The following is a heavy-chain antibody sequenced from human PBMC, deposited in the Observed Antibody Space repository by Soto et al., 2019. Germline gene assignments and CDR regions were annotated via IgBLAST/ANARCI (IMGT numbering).Heavy chain of an antibody. CDR3: PTDPPSYDPYYYYGMDV. Sequence: XGSLRLSFAASGFTVSNAWMSWVRQAPGKGLEWVGRIKSKTDGGTTDYAAPVKGRFTISRDDSKNTLYLQMNSLKTEDTAVYYCPTDPPSYDPYYYYGMDVWGQGTTVTVSS. J-gene: IGHJ6*02. V-gene: IGHV3-15*01. D-gene: IGHD3-3*01. CDR1: GFTVSNAW. CDR2: IKSKTDGGTT.